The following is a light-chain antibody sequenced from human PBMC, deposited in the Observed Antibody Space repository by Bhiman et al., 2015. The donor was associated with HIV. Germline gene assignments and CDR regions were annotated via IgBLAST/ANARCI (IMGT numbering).Light chain of an antibody. J-gene: IGLJ1*01. Sequence: QSVLTQPPSVSGAPGQRITVSCTGTSSNIGAPYDVNWYQQLTGKAPRLLIYGNTNRPSGVPDRFSGSKSGNTASLTISGLQAEDEADYYCSSYTTSSTFLFGTGTKVTVL. CDR1: SSNIGAPYD. V-gene: IGLV1-40*01. CDR2: GNT. CDR3: SSYTTSSTFL.